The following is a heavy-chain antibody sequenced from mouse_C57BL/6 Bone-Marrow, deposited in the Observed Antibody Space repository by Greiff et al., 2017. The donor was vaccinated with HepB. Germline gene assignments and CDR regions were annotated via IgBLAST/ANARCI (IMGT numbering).Heavy chain of an antibody. CDR3: ARESLRYFDY. V-gene: IGHV5-4*01. CDR1: GFTFSSYA. Sequence: EVMLVESGGGLVKPGGSLKLSCAASGFTFSSYAMSWVRQTPEKRLEWVATISDGGSYTYYPDNVKGRFTIYRDNAKNNLYLQMSHLKSEDTAMYYCARESLRYFDYWGQGTTLTVSS. CDR2: ISDGGSYT. J-gene: IGHJ2*01.